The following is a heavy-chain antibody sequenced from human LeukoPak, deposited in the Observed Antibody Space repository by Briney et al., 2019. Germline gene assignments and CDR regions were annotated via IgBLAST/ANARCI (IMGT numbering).Heavy chain of an antibody. J-gene: IGHJ4*02. CDR2: IYSGGRT. CDR3: ARDGTHARNGGFDY. V-gene: IGHV3-53*01. Sequence: GGSLRLSCAASGFTFSSYAMSWVRQAPGKGLEWVSVIYSGGRTHYADSVKGRFTISRDNSKNTLYLQMNSLRAEDTAVYYCARDGTHARNGGFDYWGQGTLVTVSS. CDR1: GFTFSSYA. D-gene: IGHD1-14*01.